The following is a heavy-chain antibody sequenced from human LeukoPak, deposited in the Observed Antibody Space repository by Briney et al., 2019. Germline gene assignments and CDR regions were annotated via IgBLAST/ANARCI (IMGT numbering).Heavy chain of an antibody. CDR3: ARGDIYYYYSSGFLDY. CDR1: GGTFSSYA. V-gene: IGHV1-69*05. Sequence: GASVKVSCKASGGTFSSYAISWVRQAPRQGLEWMGRIIPIFGTANYAQKFQGRVTITTDESTSTAYMELSSLRSEDTAVYYCARGDIYYYYSSGFLDYWGQGTLVTVSS. D-gene: IGHD3-22*01. J-gene: IGHJ4*02. CDR2: IIPIFGTA.